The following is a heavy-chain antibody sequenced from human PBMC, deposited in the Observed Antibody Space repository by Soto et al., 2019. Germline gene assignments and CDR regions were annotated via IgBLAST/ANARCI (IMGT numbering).Heavy chain of an antibody. V-gene: IGHV1-18*01. D-gene: IGHD2-15*01. J-gene: IGHJ4*02. CDR1: GYTFTNFG. CDR3: ARGWTPNDY. CDR2: ISAYNGNT. Sequence: QVKLVQSGAEVKKPGASVKVSCKTSGYTFTNFGLSWVRQAPGQGLEWMGWISAYNGNTNYAQNFQGRVTMTTDTSTSTAYMELRSLRSDDAAVYYCARGWTPNDYWGQGTLVTVSS.